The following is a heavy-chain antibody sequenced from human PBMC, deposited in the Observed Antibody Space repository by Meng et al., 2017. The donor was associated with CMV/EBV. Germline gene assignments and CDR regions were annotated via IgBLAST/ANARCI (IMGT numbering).Heavy chain of an antibody. CDR3: ARAHEANWFDP. CDR1: GGSISSSSYY. V-gene: IGHV4-39*07. Sequence: GSLRLSCTVSGGSISSSSYYWGWIRQTPGKGLEWIGSIYYSGSTYYNPSLKSRVTISVDTSKNQFSLKLSSVTAADTAVYYCARAHEANWFDPWGQGTLVTVSS. CDR2: IYYSGST. J-gene: IGHJ5*02.